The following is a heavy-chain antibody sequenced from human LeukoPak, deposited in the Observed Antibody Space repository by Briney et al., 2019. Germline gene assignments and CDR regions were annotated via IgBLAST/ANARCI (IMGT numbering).Heavy chain of an antibody. V-gene: IGHV1-18*01. J-gene: IGHJ6*02. D-gene: IGHD5-18*01. CDR1: GYTFTSYG. Sequence: ASVKVSCKASGYTFTSYGISWVRQAPGQGLEWMGWISAYNGNTNYAQKLQGRVTMTTDTSTSTAYMELRSLRSDDTAVYYCARDKLTRGYSYGYPYYYYGMDVWGQGTTDTVSS. CDR3: ARDKLTRGYSYGYPYYYYGMDV. CDR2: ISAYNGNT.